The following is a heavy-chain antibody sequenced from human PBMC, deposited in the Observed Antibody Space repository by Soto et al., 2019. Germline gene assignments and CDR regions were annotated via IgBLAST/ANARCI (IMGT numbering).Heavy chain of an antibody. Sequence: SVKVSCKASGFTFTSSAVQWVRQARGQRLEWIGWIVVGSGNTNYAQKFQERVTITRDMSTSTAYMELSSLRSEDTAVYYCAASSFSYYDSSGCYYLPAFDAFDIWGQGTMVTV. CDR2: IVVGSGNT. J-gene: IGHJ3*02. CDR1: GFTFTSSA. CDR3: AASSFSYYDSSGCYYLPAFDAFDI. D-gene: IGHD3-22*01. V-gene: IGHV1-58*01.